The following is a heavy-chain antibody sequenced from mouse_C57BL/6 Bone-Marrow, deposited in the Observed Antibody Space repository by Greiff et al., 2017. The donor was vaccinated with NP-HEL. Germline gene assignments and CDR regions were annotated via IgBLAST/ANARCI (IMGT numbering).Heavy chain of an antibody. Sequence: VQLQQSGAELARPGASVKLSCKASGYTFTSYGISWVKQRTGQGLEWIGEIYPRSGNTYYNEKFKGKAPLTADKSSSTAYMELRSLTSEDSAVYFCARSALIYYDYDVRPYAMDYWGQGTSVTVSS. CDR1: GYTFTSYG. CDR3: ARSALIYYDYDVRPYAMDY. J-gene: IGHJ4*01. V-gene: IGHV1-81*01. CDR2: IYPRSGNT. D-gene: IGHD2-4*01.